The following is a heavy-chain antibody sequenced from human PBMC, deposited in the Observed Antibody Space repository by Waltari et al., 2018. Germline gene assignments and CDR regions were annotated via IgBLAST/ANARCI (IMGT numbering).Heavy chain of an antibody. V-gene: IGHV4-61*01. CDR2: IYYSGST. J-gene: IGHJ4*02. Sequence: QVQLQESGPGLVKPSETLSLTCTVSGGSVSSGRYYWSWIRQPPGKGLEWIGYIYYSGSTNYNPSLKSRVTISVDTSKNQFSLKLSSVTAADTAVYYCAREAETVTKGDYFDYWGQGTLVTVSS. CDR3: AREAETVTKGDYFDY. D-gene: IGHD4-17*01. CDR1: GGSVSSGRYY.